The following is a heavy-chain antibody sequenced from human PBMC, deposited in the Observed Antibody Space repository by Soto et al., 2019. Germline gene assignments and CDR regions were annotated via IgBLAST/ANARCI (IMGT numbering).Heavy chain of an antibody. CDR1: GFTFSSYA. V-gene: IGHV3-23*01. Sequence: EVQLLESGGGLVQPGGSLRLSCGASGFTFSSYAMSWVRQAPGKGLEWVSGVSDSGGDTYYADSVKGRFIISRDNSKNTLFLQMNSLRAEDTAVYYCAKDIRSYYDSSGYYDNWGQGTLVTVSS. D-gene: IGHD3-22*01. CDR3: AKDIRSYYDSSGYYDN. J-gene: IGHJ4*02. CDR2: VSDSGGDT.